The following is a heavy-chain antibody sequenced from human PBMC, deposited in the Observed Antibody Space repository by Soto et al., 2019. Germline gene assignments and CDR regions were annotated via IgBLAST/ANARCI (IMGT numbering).Heavy chain of an antibody. CDR1: GFTFTSSA. CDR3: AANFPSSSWYLGYYYGMDV. V-gene: IGHV1-58*01. J-gene: IGHJ6*02. D-gene: IGHD6-13*01. Sequence: QMQLVQSGPEVKKPGTSVKVSCKASGFTFTSSAVQWVRQARGQRLEWIGWIVVGSGNTNYAQKFQERVTITRDMSTSTAYMELSSLRSEDTAVYYCAANFPSSSWYLGYYYGMDVWGQGTTVTVSS. CDR2: IVVGSGNT.